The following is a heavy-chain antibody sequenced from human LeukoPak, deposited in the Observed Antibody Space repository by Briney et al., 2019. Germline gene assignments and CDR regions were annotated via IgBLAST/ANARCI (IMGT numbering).Heavy chain of an antibody. CDR3: ARETPRRGETRDGYR. CDR2: ISSSRSTI. V-gene: IGHV3-48*04. CDR1: GFTFSGYS. Sequence: QPGGSLRLSCAASGFTFSGYSMNWVRQAPGKGLEWVSYISSSRSTIYYADSVKGRFTISRDNAKNLLFLQINSLRVEDTAVYYCARETPRRGETRDGYRWGQGTVVTVSS. D-gene: IGHD5-24*01. J-gene: IGHJ4*02.